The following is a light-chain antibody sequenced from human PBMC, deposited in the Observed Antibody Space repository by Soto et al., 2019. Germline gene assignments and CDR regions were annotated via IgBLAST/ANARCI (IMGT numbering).Light chain of an antibody. Sequence: QSVLTQPPSASGTPGQTVTISCSGSTSNIGINYVYWYQQLPGTAPKLLIYRNNQRPSGVPDRFSGSKSGTSASLAISGLRSEDEAEYHCVAWDDSLRSVIFGGGTKLTVL. CDR2: RNN. V-gene: IGLV1-47*01. CDR1: TSNIGINY. J-gene: IGLJ2*01. CDR3: VAWDDSLRSVI.